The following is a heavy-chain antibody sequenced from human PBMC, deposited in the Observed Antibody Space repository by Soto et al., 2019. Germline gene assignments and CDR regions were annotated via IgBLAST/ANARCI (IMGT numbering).Heavy chain of an antibody. D-gene: IGHD3-16*02. CDR1: GYTLTELS. J-gene: IGHJ3*02. V-gene: IGHV1-24*01. CDR3: ATEPLMITFGGVIVKKNAFDI. CDR2: FDPEDGET. Sequence: QVQLVQSGAEVKKPGASVKVSCKVSGYTLTELSMHWVRQDPGKGLEWMGGFDPEDGETIYAQKFQGRVTMTEDTSTDTAYMELSSLRSEDTAVYYCATEPLMITFGGVIVKKNAFDIWGQGTMVTVSS.